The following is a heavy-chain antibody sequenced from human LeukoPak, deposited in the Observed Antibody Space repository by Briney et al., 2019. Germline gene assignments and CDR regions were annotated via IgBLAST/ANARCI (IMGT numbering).Heavy chain of an antibody. D-gene: IGHD3-22*01. CDR1: GYTFTSYD. V-gene: IGHV1-8*01. Sequence: ASVKVSCKASGYTFTSYDINWVRQATGQGLEWMGWMNPNSGNTGYAQKFQDRVTMTRNTSISTAYMELSSLRSEDTAVYYCAREYYDSSGYYRLLDYGMDVWGQGTTVTVSS. J-gene: IGHJ6*02. CDR2: MNPNSGNT. CDR3: AREYYDSSGYYRLLDYGMDV.